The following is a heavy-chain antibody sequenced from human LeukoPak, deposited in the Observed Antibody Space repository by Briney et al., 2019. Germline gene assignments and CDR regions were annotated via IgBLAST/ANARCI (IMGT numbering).Heavy chain of an antibody. V-gene: IGHV4-59*01. J-gene: IGHJ4*02. CDR2: IYYSGSI. D-gene: IGHD3-22*01. Sequence: SETLSLICTVSGASISSYYWSWIRQPPGKGLEWIGDIYYSGSIKYNPSLKSRVTMSVDTSKNQFSLKLSSVTAADTAIYYCARENPSGYYNRPIDYWGQGTLVTVSS. CDR1: GASISSYY. CDR3: ARENPSGYYNRPIDY.